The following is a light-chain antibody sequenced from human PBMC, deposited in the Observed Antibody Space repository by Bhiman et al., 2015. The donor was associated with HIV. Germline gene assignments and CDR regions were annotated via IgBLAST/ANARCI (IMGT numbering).Light chain of an antibody. Sequence: SYVLTQPPSVSVAPGKTARFTCGGSNIGGKSVHWYQQRPGQAPVLVIYYDNDRPSGIPDRFSGSNSGNTATLTISGTQAMDEADYYCQAWDTNTGVYVFGTGSKVTVL. V-gene: IGLV3-21*01. CDR1: NIGGKS. CDR3: QAWDTNTGVYV. J-gene: IGLJ1*01. CDR2: YDN.